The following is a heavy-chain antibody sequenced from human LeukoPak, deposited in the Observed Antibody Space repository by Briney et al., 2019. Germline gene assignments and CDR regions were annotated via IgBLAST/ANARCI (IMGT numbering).Heavy chain of an antibody. V-gene: IGHV4-61*01. Sequence: SETLSLTCSVSGGSVSSSSYYWSWIRQPPGKGLEWIGYLYYSGSTNYNPSLKSRVTISVDTSKNQFSLKLSSVTAADTAVYYCARDTKSYSSSWTYYYYGMDVWGQGTTVTVSS. D-gene: IGHD6-13*01. CDR3: ARDTKSYSSSWTYYYYGMDV. CDR2: LYYSGST. J-gene: IGHJ6*02. CDR1: GGSVSSSSYY.